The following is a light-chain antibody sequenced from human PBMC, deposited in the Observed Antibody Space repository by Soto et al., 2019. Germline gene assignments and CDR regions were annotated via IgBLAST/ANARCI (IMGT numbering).Light chain of an antibody. V-gene: IGKV1-5*01. CDR1: QSISSW. Sequence: DIQMTQSPSTLSASVGDRVTITCRASQSISSWLAWYQQKPGKATKLLIYDASSLESGVPSRFSGSGSGTEFTLTISSLQPDDFATYYCQQYNSYSAWTFGQGTKVDI. CDR2: DAS. J-gene: IGKJ1*01. CDR3: QQYNSYSAWT.